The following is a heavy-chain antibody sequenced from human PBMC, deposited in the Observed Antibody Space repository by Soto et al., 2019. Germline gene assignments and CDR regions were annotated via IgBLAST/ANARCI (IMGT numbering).Heavy chain of an antibody. D-gene: IGHD2-8*01. CDR3: ARGLLYATTDFDY. CDR2: IIPVVGTT. J-gene: IGHJ4*02. Sequence: QVQLVQSGAEVKKPGFSVKVSCKASGDTFTTNSLNWVRQAPGQGLEWMGGIIPVVGTTKYAQKYQDRVTVTGDKSTNTAYMELSSLRSDDTAVYYCARGLLYATTDFDYWGQGTPVTVSS. V-gene: IGHV1-69*06. CDR1: GDTFTTNS.